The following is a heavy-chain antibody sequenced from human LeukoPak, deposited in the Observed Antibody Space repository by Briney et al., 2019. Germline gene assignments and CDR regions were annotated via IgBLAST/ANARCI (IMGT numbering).Heavy chain of an antibody. CDR3: ARFTSGYYGYFDY. Sequence: ASVKVSCKASGYTFTGYYIHWVRQAPGQGLEWMGWINPNSGGTNYAQKYQGRVTMTRDTSISTAYMELSRLRSDGTAVYYCARFTSGYYGYFDYWGQGTLVTVSS. CDR2: INPNSGGT. J-gene: IGHJ4*02. V-gene: IGHV1-2*02. CDR1: GYTFTGYY. D-gene: IGHD3-22*01.